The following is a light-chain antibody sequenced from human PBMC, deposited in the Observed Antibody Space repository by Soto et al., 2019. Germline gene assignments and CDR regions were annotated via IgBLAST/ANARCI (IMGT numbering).Light chain of an antibody. Sequence: IKMNQSPPTLPASAGDIVTITCPVSQSISSWLAWYQQKPGRAPNLLIYDASSLESGVPSRFSGSGSGTEFTLTISRLQPDDFATYCCQQYNSNSVCAFGQGTKVDIK. CDR2: DAS. CDR1: QSISSW. V-gene: IGKV1-5*01. J-gene: IGKJ2*02. CDR3: QQYNSNSVCA.